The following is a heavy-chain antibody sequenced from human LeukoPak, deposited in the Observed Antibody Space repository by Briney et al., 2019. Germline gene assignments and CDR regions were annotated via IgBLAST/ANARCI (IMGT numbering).Heavy chain of an antibody. V-gene: IGHV4-38-2*02. J-gene: IGHJ4*02. CDR3: ARSGAWLLDY. CDR1: GYSISSGYY. CDR2: INHSGST. Sequence: PSETLSLTCTVSGYSISSGYYWGWLRQPPGKGLEWIGSINHSGSTYYNPSLKSRVTISVDTSKNQFSLELTSVTAADTAVYYCARSGAWLLDYWGQGTLVTVSS. D-gene: IGHD5-12*01.